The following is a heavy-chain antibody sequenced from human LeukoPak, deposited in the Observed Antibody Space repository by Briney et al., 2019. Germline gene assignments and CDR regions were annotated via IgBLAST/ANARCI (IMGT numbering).Heavy chain of an antibody. CDR1: GGSINNNNYY. V-gene: IGHV4-61*02. Sequence: SETLSLTCTVSGGSINNNNYYWSWIRQPAGKGLEWIGRIYTSGSTNYNPSLKSRVTISVDKSKNQFSLKLSSVTAADTAVYYCARRSDWFDPWGQGTLVTVSS. J-gene: IGHJ5*02. CDR2: IYTSGST. CDR3: ARRSDWFDP.